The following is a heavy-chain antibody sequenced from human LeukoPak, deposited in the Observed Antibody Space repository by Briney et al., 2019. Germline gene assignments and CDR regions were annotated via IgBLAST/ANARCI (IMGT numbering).Heavy chain of an antibody. Sequence: PGGSLRLSCAASGFTFSSYAMSWVRQAPGKGLEWVSAISGSGGSTYYADSVKGRFTISRDNSKNTLYLQMNSLRAEDTAVYYCAKDSSGWLDEGSAFDYWGQGTLVTVSS. V-gene: IGHV3-23*01. CDR1: GFTFSSYA. CDR3: AKDSSGWLDEGSAFDY. CDR2: ISGSGGST. D-gene: IGHD6-19*01. J-gene: IGHJ4*02.